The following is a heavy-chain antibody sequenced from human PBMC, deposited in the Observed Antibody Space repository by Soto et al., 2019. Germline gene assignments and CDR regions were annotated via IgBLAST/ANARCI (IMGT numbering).Heavy chain of an antibody. CDR3: ARGDQFGWFDP. CDR1: GGSISSYY. V-gene: IGHV4-59*01. Sequence: SETLSLTCTVSGGSISSYYWSWIRQPPGKGLEWIGYIYYSGSTNYNPSLKSRVTISVDTSKNQFSLKLSSVTAADTAVYYCARGDQFGWFDPWGQGTLVPSPQ. CDR2: IYYSGST. J-gene: IGHJ5*02. D-gene: IGHD3-16*01.